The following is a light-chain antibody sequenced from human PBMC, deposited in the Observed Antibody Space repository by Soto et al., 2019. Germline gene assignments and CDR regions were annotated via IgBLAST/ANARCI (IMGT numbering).Light chain of an antibody. CDR2: AAL. Sequence: EIVMTQSPASLSVSPGERATLSCRASQSVNNNLAWYQQKPGQAPRLLIYAALTRATGIPARFSGSGSGTDFTLTISSLQSEDFAVYHCQQYNNWPRTFGQGTKVEIK. CDR3: QQYNNWPRT. V-gene: IGKV3-15*01. J-gene: IGKJ1*01. CDR1: QSVNNN.